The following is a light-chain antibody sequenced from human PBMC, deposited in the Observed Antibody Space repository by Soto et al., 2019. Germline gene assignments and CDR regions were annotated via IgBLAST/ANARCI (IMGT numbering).Light chain of an antibody. CDR2: EVS. V-gene: IGLV2-14*01. CDR1: SRDVGGSNY. CDR3: SSYTSSNTLEV. Sequence: QSALIQPASVSGSPGQSITISCTGTSRDVGGSNYVSWYQHHPHRAPKLLIYEVSYRPSGVSSRFSGSKSGNTASLTIPGLQAEDDADYYCSSYTSSNTLEVFGVGTKLTVL. J-gene: IGLJ1*01.